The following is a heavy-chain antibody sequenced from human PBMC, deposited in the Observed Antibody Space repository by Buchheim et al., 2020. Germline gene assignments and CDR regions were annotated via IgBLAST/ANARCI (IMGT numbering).Heavy chain of an antibody. V-gene: IGHV1-2*04. Sequence: QVQLVQSEAEMKKPGASVKVSCKASGYTFMDYYMHWVRQAPGQGPEWMGWINPKSGGTFLARKFQGSVFMTWDTSINTAYIELSRLRSADTAVYYCARGGCSGSNCYRYNWFDPGGQGTL. D-gene: IGHD2-15*01. CDR2: INPKSGGT. CDR1: GYTFMDYY. CDR3: ARGGCSGSNCYRYNWFDP. J-gene: IGHJ5*02.